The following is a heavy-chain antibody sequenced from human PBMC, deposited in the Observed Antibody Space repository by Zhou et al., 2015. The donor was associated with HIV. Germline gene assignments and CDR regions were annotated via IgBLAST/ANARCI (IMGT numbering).Heavy chain of an antibody. Sequence: QVQLVQSGAEVKKPGASVKVSCKTSGYTFSGYYVHWVRQAPGQGLEWMGRINPYSGGTNFAQRFQGRVIMTRDTSISTAYMELSRLRFDDTAVYYCARGVSIRSLRGVLPQDYWGQGTLVTVSS. CDR2: INPYSGGT. J-gene: IGHJ4*02. V-gene: IGHV1-2*06. CDR3: ARGVSIRSLRGVLPQDY. D-gene: IGHD3-10*01. CDR1: GYTFSGYY.